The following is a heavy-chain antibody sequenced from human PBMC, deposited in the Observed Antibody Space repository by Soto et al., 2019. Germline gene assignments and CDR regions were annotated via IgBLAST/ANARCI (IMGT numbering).Heavy chain of an antibody. D-gene: IGHD2-2*01. Sequence: QVQLVQSGAEVKKPGSSVKVSCKASGGTFSSYDISWVRQAPGQGLEWMGGIIPIFGTANYAQKLQGRVTITANESTSTANMELSSLRSEETDVYYGARHVPAAGYYYGMDVLGQGTTVTVSS. CDR1: GGTFSSYD. CDR2: IIPIFGTA. J-gene: IGHJ6*02. CDR3: ARHVPAAGYYYGMDV. V-gene: IGHV1-69*12.